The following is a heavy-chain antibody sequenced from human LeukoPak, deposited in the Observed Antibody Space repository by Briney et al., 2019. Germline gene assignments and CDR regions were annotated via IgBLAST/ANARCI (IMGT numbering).Heavy chain of an antibody. J-gene: IGHJ4*02. V-gene: IGHV3-23*01. CDR3: ARGVNGAFDH. Sequence: GGSLRLSCVASGFTFRSFSMIWVRQVPGKSPEWVSEISADGTRTYYTDSVKGRFTVARDNSKNTMYLEMSSPGDEDTAVYHCARGVNGAFDHWGQGTLVTVSS. CDR2: ISADGTRT. CDR1: GFTFRSFS. D-gene: IGHD2-8*01.